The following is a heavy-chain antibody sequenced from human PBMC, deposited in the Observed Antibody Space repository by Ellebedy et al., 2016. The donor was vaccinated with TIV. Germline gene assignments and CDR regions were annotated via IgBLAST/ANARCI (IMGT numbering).Heavy chain of an antibody. V-gene: IGHV3-7*01. CDR3: VLHSPRMGGY. J-gene: IGHJ4*02. Sequence: GGSLRLSXAGSGFIFSNFWMSWVRQAPGKGLEWVANINQDETEKYYVGSVKGRFTISRDNAESSLYLQMNSLRAEDTAVYYCVLHSPRMGGYWGQGTLVTVSS. CDR1: GFIFSNFW. D-gene: IGHD3-16*01. CDR2: INQDETEK.